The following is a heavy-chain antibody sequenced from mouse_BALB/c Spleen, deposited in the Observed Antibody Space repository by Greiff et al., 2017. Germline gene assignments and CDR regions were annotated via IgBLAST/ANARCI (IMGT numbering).Heavy chain of an antibody. D-gene: IGHD2-4*01. J-gene: IGHJ2*01. CDR3: ARHDDSYYFDY. V-gene: IGHV5-9-3*01. Sequence: EVNVVESGGGLVKPGGSLKLSCAASGFTFSSYAMSWVRQTPEKRLEWVATISSGGSYTYYPDSVKGRFTISRDNAKNTLYLQMSSLRSEDTAMYYCARHDDSYYFDYWGQGTTLTVSS. CDR1: GFTFSSYA. CDR2: ISSGGSYT.